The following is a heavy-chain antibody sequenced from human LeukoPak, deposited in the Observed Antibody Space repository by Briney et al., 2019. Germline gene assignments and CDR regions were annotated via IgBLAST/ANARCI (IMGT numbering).Heavy chain of an antibody. J-gene: IGHJ4*02. Sequence: PSETLSLTCTVSGGSISSYYWSWIRQPPGKGLEWIGYIYYSGSINYNPSLKSRVTISVDTSKNQFSLKLRSVTAADTAVYYCSRYGSRTGPFDYWGQGTLVTVSS. CDR1: GGSISSYY. CDR2: IYYSGSI. D-gene: IGHD3/OR15-3a*01. CDR3: SRYGSRTGPFDY. V-gene: IGHV4-59*01.